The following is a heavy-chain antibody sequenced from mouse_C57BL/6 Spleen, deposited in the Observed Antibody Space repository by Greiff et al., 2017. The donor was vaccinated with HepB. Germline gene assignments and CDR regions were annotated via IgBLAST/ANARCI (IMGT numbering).Heavy chain of an antibody. V-gene: IGHV1-26*01. CDR1: GYTFTDYY. J-gene: IGHJ1*03. CDR3: ARGGFYWYFDV. Sequence: EVQLQQSGPELVKPGASVKISCKASGYTFTDYYMNWVKQSHGKSLEWIGDINPNNGGTSYNQKFKGKATLTVDKSSSTAYMELRSLTSEVSAVYYCARGGFYWYFDVWGTGTTVTVSS. CDR2: INPNNGGT.